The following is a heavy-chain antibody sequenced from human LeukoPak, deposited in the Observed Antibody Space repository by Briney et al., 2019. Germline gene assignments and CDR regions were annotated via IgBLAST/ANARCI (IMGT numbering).Heavy chain of an antibody. CDR2: ISDEGNTK. CDR1: GFTFSNFA. V-gene: IGHV3-30-3*01. D-gene: IGHD6-13*01. Sequence: GRSLRLSCAVSGFTFSNFAMHWVRQAPGKGLEWVAVISDEGNTKIYADSVKGRVTISRDNSKNTPYLQMNSLRAEDTAVYYCAKVWMSGAAAGTDYWGQGTLVTVSS. CDR3: AKVWMSGAAAGTDY. J-gene: IGHJ4*02.